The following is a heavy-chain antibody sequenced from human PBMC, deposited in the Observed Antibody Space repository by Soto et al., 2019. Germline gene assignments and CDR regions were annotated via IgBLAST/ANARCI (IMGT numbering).Heavy chain of an antibody. CDR1: GGSFSGYY. J-gene: IGHJ6*02. Sequence: SETLSLTCAVYGGSFSGYYWSWIRQPPGKGLEWIGEINHSGSTNYNPSLKSRVTISVDTSKSQFSLKLSSVTAADTAVYYCARGSSMVRGVMPYYYYYGMDVWGQGTTVTVSS. CDR2: INHSGST. CDR3: ARGSSMVRGVMPYYYYYGMDV. V-gene: IGHV4-34*01. D-gene: IGHD3-10*01.